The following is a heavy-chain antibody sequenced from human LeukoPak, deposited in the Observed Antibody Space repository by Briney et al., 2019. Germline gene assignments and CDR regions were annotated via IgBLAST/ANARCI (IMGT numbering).Heavy chain of an antibody. J-gene: IGHJ5*02. CDR1: GGTFSSYA. D-gene: IGHD2-8*02. CDR2: IIPIFGTA. V-gene: IGHV1-69*05. Sequence: SSVKVSCKASGGTFSSYAISWVRQAPGQGLEWMGGIIPIFGTANYAQKFQGRVTITTDESTSTAYIGLASLRSEDTAMYYCVTEGYCTSDNCYVHWGQGTLVTVSS. CDR3: VTEGYCTSDNCYVH.